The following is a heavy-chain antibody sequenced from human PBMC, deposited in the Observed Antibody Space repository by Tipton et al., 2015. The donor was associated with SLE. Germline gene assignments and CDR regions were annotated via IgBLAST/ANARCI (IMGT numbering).Heavy chain of an antibody. CDR3: ARDLYSSSWKYYGMDV. CDR2: LHYGGST. V-gene: IGHV4-59*12. Sequence: TLSLTCTLSGDSISSYHWSWIRQPPGRGLEWIGYLHYGGSTDYNPSLKSRVTISVDRTKNQVSLKLSSVTAADTAVYYCARDLYSSSWKYYGMDVWGQGTTVTVSS. J-gene: IGHJ6*02. CDR1: GDSISSYH. D-gene: IGHD6-13*01.